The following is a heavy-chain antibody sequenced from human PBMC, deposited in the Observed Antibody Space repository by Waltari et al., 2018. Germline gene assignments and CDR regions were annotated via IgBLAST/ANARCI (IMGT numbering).Heavy chain of an antibody. D-gene: IGHD6-19*01. V-gene: IGHV4-39*01. CDR1: GGSISSSSYY. Sequence: QLELQESGPGLVKPSETLSLTCTVSGGSISSSSYYWGWIRQPPGKGLEWIGSIYYSGSTYYNPSLKSRVTISVDTSKNQCSLKLSSVTAADTAVYYCARLAGEGIAVAGTDAFDIWGQGTMVTVSS. CDR2: IYYSGST. CDR3: ARLAGEGIAVAGTDAFDI. J-gene: IGHJ3*02.